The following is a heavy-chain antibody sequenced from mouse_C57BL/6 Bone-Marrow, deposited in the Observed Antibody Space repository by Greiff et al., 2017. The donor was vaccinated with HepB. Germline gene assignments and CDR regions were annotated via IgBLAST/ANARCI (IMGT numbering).Heavy chain of an antibody. Sequence: VQLQQSGPGLAKPSQTLSLTCSVTGYSITSDYWNWIRKFPGNKLEYMGYISYSGSTYYNPSLKSRISITRDTSKKQYYLQLNSVTTEDTATYYCARFPTVVAKGLYSDVWGTETPLTVSS. D-gene: IGHD1-1*01. V-gene: IGHV3-8*01. CDR1: GYSITSDY. J-gene: IGHJ1*03. CDR3: ARFPTVVAKGLYSDV. CDR2: ISYSGST.